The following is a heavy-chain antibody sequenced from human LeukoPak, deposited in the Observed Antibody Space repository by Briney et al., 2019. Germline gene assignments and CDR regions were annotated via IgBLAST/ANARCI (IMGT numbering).Heavy chain of an antibody. J-gene: IGHJ6*04. Sequence: SPSETLSLTCAVSGYSISSGYYWGWIRQPPGKGLEWIGSIYHSGSTYYNPSLKSRVTISVDTSKNQFSLKLSSVTAADTAVYYCARVGFGELSGYYYGMDVWGKGTTVTVSS. D-gene: IGHD3-10*01. CDR1: GYSISSGYY. CDR3: ARVGFGELSGYYYGMDV. CDR2: IYHSGST. V-gene: IGHV4-38-2*01.